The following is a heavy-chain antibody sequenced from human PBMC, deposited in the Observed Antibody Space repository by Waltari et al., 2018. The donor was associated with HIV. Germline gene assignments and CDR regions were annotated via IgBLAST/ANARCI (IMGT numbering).Heavy chain of an antibody. J-gene: IGHJ6*02. CDR3: AKDRGTGTTVYYYYGMDV. Sequence: EVQLVESGGGLVQPGRSLRLSCAASGFTFDDYAMHWVRQAPGKGLEWGSGISWNSGSKGYADSVKCRFTISRDNAKNSLYLQMNSLRAEDTALYYCAKDRGTGTTVYYYYGMDVWGQGTTVTVSS. CDR1: GFTFDDYA. V-gene: IGHV3-9*01. D-gene: IGHD1-7*01. CDR2: ISWNSGSK.